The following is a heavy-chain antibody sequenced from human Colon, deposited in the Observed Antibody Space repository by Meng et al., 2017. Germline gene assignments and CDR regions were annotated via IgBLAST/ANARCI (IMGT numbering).Heavy chain of an antibody. J-gene: IGHJ3*02. D-gene: IGHD2-8*01. CDR1: GFSFSSYT. Sequence: GESLKISCAASGFSFSSYTMNWVRQAPGKGLEWVSSIISSGSSVYYADSVKGRFLISRDNAKNTLYLQMNSLSAEDTAVYFCARANPNRGGPSRRAFDIWGQGTLVTVSS. CDR3: ARANPNRGGPSRRAFDI. CDR2: IISSGSSV. V-gene: IGHV3-21*06.